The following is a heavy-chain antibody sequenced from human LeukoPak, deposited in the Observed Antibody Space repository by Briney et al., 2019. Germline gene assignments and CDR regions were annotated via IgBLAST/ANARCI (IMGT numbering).Heavy chain of an antibody. Sequence: LTGGSLRLSCAASGFTFSSYWMHWVRQVPGKGLVWVSRINSGGSSTSHADSVKGRFTVSRDNAKNTLYLQMNSLRAEDTAVYYCARGGDYPFDYWGQGTLVTVSS. CDR2: INSGGSST. CDR3: ARGGDYPFDY. CDR1: GFTFSSYW. D-gene: IGHD4-17*01. J-gene: IGHJ4*02. V-gene: IGHV3-74*01.